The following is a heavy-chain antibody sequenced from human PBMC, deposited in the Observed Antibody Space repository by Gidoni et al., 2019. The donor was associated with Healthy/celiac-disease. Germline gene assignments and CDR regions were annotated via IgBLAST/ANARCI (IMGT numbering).Heavy chain of an antibody. Sequence: QVQLVASGGGVVQPGRPLSLPCPASGFPFSSYAMHWVRQAPGKGLEWVAVISYDGSNKYYADSVKGRFTISRDNSKNTLYLQMNSLRAEDTAVYYCARDRGIAVAGGSGMDVWGQGTTVTVSS. J-gene: IGHJ6*02. D-gene: IGHD6-19*01. CDR2: ISYDGSNK. CDR3: ARDRGIAVAGGSGMDV. CDR1: GFPFSSYA. V-gene: IGHV3-30-3*01.